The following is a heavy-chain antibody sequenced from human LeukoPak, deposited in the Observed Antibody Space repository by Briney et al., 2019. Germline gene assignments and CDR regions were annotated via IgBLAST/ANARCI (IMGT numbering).Heavy chain of an antibody. CDR2: ITWNGGTT. D-gene: IGHD3-10*01. V-gene: IGHV3-20*04. Sequence: GGSLRLSCAASGFTFDDHGMNWVRQAPGKGLEWVSGITWNGGTTGYSDSVKGRFTISRDSPKNSLYLQMNSLRAEDTAVYYCAREGYYGSGSYGAFDIWGQGTMVTVSS. CDR1: GFTFDDHG. CDR3: AREGYYGSGSYGAFDI. J-gene: IGHJ3*02.